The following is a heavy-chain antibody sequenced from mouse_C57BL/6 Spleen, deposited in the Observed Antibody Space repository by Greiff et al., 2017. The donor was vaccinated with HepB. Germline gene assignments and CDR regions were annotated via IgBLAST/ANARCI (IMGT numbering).Heavy chain of an antibody. J-gene: IGHJ4*01. CDR3: ARSSNYEAMDY. D-gene: IGHD2-5*01. CDR2: INPSTGGT. CDR1: GYSFTGYY. Sequence: EVQLQQSGPELVKPGASVKISCKASGYSFTGYYMNWVKQSPEKSLEWIGEINPSTGGTTYNQKFKAKATLTVDKSSSTAYMQLKSLTSEDSAVYYCARSSNYEAMDYWGQGTSVTVSS. V-gene: IGHV1-42*01.